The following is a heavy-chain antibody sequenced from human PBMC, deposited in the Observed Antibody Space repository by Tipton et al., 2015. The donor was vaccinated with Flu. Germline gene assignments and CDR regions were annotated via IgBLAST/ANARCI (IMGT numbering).Heavy chain of an antibody. V-gene: IGHV3-69-1*01. CDR2: ITSSGTI. CDR3: ARDVYSNYADY. D-gene: IGHD4-11*01. CDR1: GFTFSDLW. Sequence: SLRLSCVGSGFTFSDLWMSWVRQAPGKGLEWVSYITSSGTIYYADSVRGRFTISRDNAKKSLYLQMNSLRVEDTAVYFCARDVYSNYADYWGQGTLVTVSS. J-gene: IGHJ4*02.